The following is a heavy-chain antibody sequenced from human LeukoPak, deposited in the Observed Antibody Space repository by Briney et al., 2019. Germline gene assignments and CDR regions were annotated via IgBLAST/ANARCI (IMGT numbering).Heavy chain of an antibody. J-gene: IGHJ6*03. CDR3: ARVKGVRFLEWLLKGGYYYMDV. D-gene: IGHD3-3*01. CDR1: GGSISSYY. V-gene: IGHV4-59*01. CDR2: IYYSGST. Sequence: SETLSLTCTVSGGSISSYYWSWIRQPPGKGLEWIGYIYYSGSTNYNPSLKSRVTISVDTSKNQFSLKLSSVTAADTGVYYCARVKGVRFLEWLLKGGYYYMDVWGKGTTVTVSS.